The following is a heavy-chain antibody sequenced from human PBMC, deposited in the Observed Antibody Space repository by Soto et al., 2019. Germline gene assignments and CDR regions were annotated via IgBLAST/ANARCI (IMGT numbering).Heavy chain of an antibody. CDR3: AEGVVAGVSGY. V-gene: IGHV4-4*02. Sequence: QVQLQESGPGLVKPSGTLSLTCAVSGGSISSNNWWTWVRQSPGKGLEWIGQIYHSGGTNYNPSLKSRVTMSIDKSKNQFSLRLTSVTAADTAVYYCAEGVVAGVSGYWGQGTLVTVSS. CDR2: IYHSGGT. D-gene: IGHD6-19*01. CDR1: GGSISSNNW. J-gene: IGHJ4*02.